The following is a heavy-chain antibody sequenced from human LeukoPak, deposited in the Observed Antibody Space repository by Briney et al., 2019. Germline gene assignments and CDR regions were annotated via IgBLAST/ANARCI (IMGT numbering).Heavy chain of an antibody. CDR1: GGSISSSIFS. V-gene: IGHV4-39*07. J-gene: IGHJ4*02. Sequence: PSETLSLTCTVSGGSISSSIFSWAWIRQPPGKGLAWIGSIYYSGSTYYTPSLKSRVTISVDTSKNQFSLKLSSVTAADTAVYYCERDQGVCGGDCHLFDYWGQGTLVTVSS. CDR2: IYYSGST. D-gene: IGHD2-21*02. CDR3: ERDQGVCGGDCHLFDY.